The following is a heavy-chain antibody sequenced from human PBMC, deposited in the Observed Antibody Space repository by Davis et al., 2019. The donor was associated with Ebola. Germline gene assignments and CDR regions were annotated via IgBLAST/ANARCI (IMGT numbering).Heavy chain of an antibody. J-gene: IGHJ3*02. D-gene: IGHD6-6*01. CDR2: IYYSGST. V-gene: IGHV4-39*01. CDR3: ARGVIAARLGAAFDI. CDR1: GGSISSSSYY. Sequence: SETLSLTCTVSGGSISSSSYYWGWIRQPPGKGLEWIGSIYYSGSTYYNPSLKSRVTISVDTSKNQFSLKLSSVTAADTAVYYCARGVIAARLGAAFDIWGQGTMVTVSS.